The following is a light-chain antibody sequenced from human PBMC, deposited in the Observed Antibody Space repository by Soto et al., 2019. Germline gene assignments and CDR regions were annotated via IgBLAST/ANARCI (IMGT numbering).Light chain of an antibody. CDR1: SSNIGSNY. CDR3: AAWDDSLRGVV. V-gene: IGLV1-47*01. Sequence: QSVLTQPPSASGTPGQRVTISCSGSSSNIGSNYVYWYQQLPGTAPKLLIYRNNQRPSGVPDRFSGSKSGTSASLAIIGLRSEDEAHYYCAAWDDSLRGVVFGGGTKLTVL. CDR2: RNN. J-gene: IGLJ3*02.